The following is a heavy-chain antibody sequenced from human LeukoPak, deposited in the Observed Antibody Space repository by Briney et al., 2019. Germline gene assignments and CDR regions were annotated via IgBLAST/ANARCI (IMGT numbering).Heavy chain of an antibody. CDR2: INPNSGGT. CDR3: ARGYYDSSGYSHFDY. CDR1: GYTFTGYY. D-gene: IGHD3-22*01. V-gene: IGHV1-2*02. Sequence: ASVKVSCKASGYTFTGYYMHWVRRAPGQGLEWMGWINPNSGGTNYAQKFQGRVTMTRDTSASTAYMELSSLRSEDMAVYYCARGYYDSSGYSHFDYWGQGTLVTVSS. J-gene: IGHJ4*02.